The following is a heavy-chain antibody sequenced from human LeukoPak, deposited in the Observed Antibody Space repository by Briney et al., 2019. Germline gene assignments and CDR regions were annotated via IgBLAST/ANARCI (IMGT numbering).Heavy chain of an antibody. Sequence: GGSLRLSCVASGFTFSSYAMSWVRQAPGKGLEWVSAISGSGDTTHYADSVKGRFTISRDNSKNTLYLQMSSLRAEDTAVYYCAKEPRVVRGVIVDYWGQGTLVTVSS. V-gene: IGHV3-23*01. CDR3: AKEPRVVRGVIVDY. J-gene: IGHJ4*02. CDR2: ISGSGDTT. D-gene: IGHD3-10*01. CDR1: GFTFSSYA.